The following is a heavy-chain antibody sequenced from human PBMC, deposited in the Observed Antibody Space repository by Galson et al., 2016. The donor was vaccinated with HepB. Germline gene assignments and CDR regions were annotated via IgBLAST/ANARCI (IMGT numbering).Heavy chain of an antibody. V-gene: IGHV3-74*01. CDR2: IYNDGSIR. D-gene: IGHD6-19*01. CDR1: GFDFSNYW. Sequence: SLRLSCAVSGFDFSNYWIHWVRQAPAKGLLWVSAIYNDGSIRTYADSVRGRFTISRDNSENMVYLQMNSLRVEDTAVYYSARPPNTAVADPFESWGQGTVVTVSS. J-gene: IGHJ4*02. CDR3: ARPPNTAVADPFES.